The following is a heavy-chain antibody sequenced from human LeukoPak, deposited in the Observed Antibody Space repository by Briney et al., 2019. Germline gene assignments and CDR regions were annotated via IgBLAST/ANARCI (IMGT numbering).Heavy chain of an antibody. J-gene: IGHJ3*02. CDR2: ISGSGGST. CDR1: GFTFSSYA. V-gene: IGHV3-23*01. CDR3: AEDIWQQLDDDAFDI. D-gene: IGHD6-13*01. Sequence: PGGSLRLSCAASGFTFSSYAMSWVRQAPGKGLEWVSAISGSGGSTYYTDSVKGRFTISRDNSKNSLYLQMNSLRAEDTALYYCAEDIWQQLDDDAFDIWGQGTMVTVSS.